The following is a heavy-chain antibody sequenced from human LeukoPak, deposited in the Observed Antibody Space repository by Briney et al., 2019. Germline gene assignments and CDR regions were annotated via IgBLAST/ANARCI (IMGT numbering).Heavy chain of an antibody. CDR3: ARDLYCSSTSCFNYFDY. V-gene: IGHV3-21*01. J-gene: IGHJ4*02. CDR2: ISSSSSYI. D-gene: IGHD2-2*01. Sequence: GGSLRLSCAASGFTFSSYSMNWVRQAPGKGLEWVSSISSSSSYIYYADSVKGRFTISRDNAKNSLYLQMNSLRAEDTAVYYCARDLYCSSTSCFNYFDYWGQGTLVTVSS. CDR1: GFTFSSYS.